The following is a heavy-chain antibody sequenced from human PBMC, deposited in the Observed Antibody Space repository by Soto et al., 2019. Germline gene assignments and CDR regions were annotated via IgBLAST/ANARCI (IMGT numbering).Heavy chain of an antibody. D-gene: IGHD6-13*01. J-gene: IGHJ5*02. CDR2: ISSSSSTI. CDR1: GFTFSSYS. V-gene: IGHV3-48*01. CDR3: ARHPERIAQIGWFDP. Sequence: GGSLRLSCAASGFTFSSYSMNWVRQAPGKGLEWVSYISSSSSTIYYADSVKGRFTTSRDNAKNSLYLQMNSLTAEDTAVYYCARHPERIAQIGWFDPWGQGTLVTVSS.